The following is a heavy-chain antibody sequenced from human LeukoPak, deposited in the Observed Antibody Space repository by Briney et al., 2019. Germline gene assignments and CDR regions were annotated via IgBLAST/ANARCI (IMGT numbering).Heavy chain of an antibody. Sequence: SQTLSLTCTVSGGSISSGSYYWSWIRQPAGKGLEWIGRIYTSGSTNYNPSLKSRVTISVDTSKNQFSLKLRSVTAADTAVYYCAREGLDSYGSYYYYYYMDVWGKGTTVTVSS. CDR2: IYTSGST. D-gene: IGHD5-18*01. CDR1: GGSISSGSYY. CDR3: AREGLDSYGSYYYYYYMDV. V-gene: IGHV4-61*02. J-gene: IGHJ6*03.